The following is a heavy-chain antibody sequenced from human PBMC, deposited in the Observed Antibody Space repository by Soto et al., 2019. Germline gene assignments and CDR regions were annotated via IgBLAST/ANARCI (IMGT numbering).Heavy chain of an antibody. V-gene: IGHV4-59*01. Sequence: QVQLQESGPRLVKPSETLSLTCIVSGGSISNYYWSWIRQPPGKGLEWIGYIYYSGSTNYNPSLQSRVTISVDTSKNQFSLKLSSVTAADTAVYYCARAVLTATAPFDSWGQGTLVTVSS. CDR3: ARAVLTATAPFDS. J-gene: IGHJ4*02. CDR2: IYYSGST. CDR1: GGSISNYY. D-gene: IGHD2-21*02.